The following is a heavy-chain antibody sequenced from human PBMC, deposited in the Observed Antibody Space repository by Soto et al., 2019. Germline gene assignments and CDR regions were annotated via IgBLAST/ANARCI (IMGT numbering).Heavy chain of an antibody. CDR3: ARDVGYYDFWSGYHPYYYYGMDV. J-gene: IGHJ6*02. D-gene: IGHD3-3*01. CDR2: INPNSGGT. Sequence: QVQLVQSGAEVKKPGASVKVSCKASGYTFTGYYMHWVRQAPGQGLEWMGWINPNSGGTNYAQKFQGWVTMTRDTSISTAYMELSRLRSDDTAVYYCARDVGYYDFWSGYHPYYYYGMDVWGQGTTVTVSS. CDR1: GYTFTGYY. V-gene: IGHV1-2*04.